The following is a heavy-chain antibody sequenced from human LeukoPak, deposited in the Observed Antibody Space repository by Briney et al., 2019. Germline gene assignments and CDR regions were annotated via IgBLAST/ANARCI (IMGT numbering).Heavy chain of an antibody. CDR1: GYTFTGYY. V-gene: IGHV1-69*10. Sequence: GPSVTVSCTASGYTFTGYYMHWVRQAPGQGLEWMGRIIPILYIANYAQKFQDRVTITADTSTTTAYMELSSLRSEDTAVYYCARDVRYCANGVCYSFDSWGQGTLVTVSS. D-gene: IGHD2-8*01. CDR2: IIPILYIA. CDR3: ARDVRYCANGVCYSFDS. J-gene: IGHJ4*02.